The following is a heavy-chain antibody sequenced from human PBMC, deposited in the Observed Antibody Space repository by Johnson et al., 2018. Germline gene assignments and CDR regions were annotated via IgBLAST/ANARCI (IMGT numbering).Heavy chain of an antibody. CDR2: ISWNSGSI. CDR3: AKAPVGWLGEGAEYVQH. Sequence: VQLVESGGGLVQPGRSLRLSCAASGFTFDDYAMHWVRQAPGKGLEWVSGISWNSGSIGYADSVEGRFTISRDNAKNSLYLQMNSLRPEDTALYYCAKAPVGWLGEGAEYVQHLGQGTLVTVSS. J-gene: IGHJ1*01. CDR1: GFTFDDYA. V-gene: IGHV3-9*01. D-gene: IGHD3-3*01.